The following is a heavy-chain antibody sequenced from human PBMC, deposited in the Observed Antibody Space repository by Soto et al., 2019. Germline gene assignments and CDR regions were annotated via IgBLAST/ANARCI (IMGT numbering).Heavy chain of an antibody. V-gene: IGHV4-39*01. J-gene: IGHJ3*02. CDR2: IYYSGSN. D-gene: IGHD5-12*01. CDR1: GGSISSSSYY. CDR3: ARRDVATRDAFDI. Sequence: QLQLQESGPGLVKPSETLSLTCTVSGGSISSSSYYWGWIRQPPGKGLEWIGSIYYSGSNYYNPSLNSRVTISVDTSKNQFSLKLSSVTAADTAVYYCARRDVATRDAFDIWGQGTMVTVSS.